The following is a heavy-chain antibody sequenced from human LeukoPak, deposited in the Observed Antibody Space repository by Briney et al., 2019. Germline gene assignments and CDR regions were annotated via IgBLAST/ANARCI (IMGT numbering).Heavy chain of an antibody. CDR2: INSDGSST. CDR3: ARESRGGRALFDY. V-gene: IGHV3-74*01. Sequence: TGGSLRLSCAASGFTYSSYWMHWVRQGPGKRLVWVSRINSDGSSTSYADSVKGRFTISRDNVKNTLYLQMNSLRAEDTAVYYCARESRGGRALFDYWGQGTLVTVSS. J-gene: IGHJ4*02. CDR1: GFTYSSYW. D-gene: IGHD2-15*01.